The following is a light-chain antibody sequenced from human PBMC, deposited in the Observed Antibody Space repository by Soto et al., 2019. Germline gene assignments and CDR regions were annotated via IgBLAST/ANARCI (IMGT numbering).Light chain of an antibody. CDR1: QSVSSNY. J-gene: IGKJ4*01. Sequence: EIVLTQSPGTLSLSPGERATLSCRASQSVSSNYLAWYQQKPGQAPRLLIYGASSMATGIPDRFSGSGSGTAFTLNISRLEPEDFAVYYCQQYGGSSRVTFGGGTKVEIK. CDR3: QQYGGSSRVT. CDR2: GAS. V-gene: IGKV3-20*01.